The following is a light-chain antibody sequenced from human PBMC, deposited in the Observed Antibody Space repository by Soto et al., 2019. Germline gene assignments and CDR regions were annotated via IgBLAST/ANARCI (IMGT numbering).Light chain of an antibody. CDR1: QSLLHSNGYNY. J-gene: IGKJ4*01. Sequence: DIVMTQSPLSLPVTPGEPASISCRSSQSLLHSNGYNYLDWYLQKPGQSPQLLIYLGSNRASGVPDRFSGSGSGTDFTLKISRVEAEDVGVYYCRQALQTLTFGGGTKVEF. V-gene: IGKV2-28*01. CDR2: LGS. CDR3: RQALQTLT.